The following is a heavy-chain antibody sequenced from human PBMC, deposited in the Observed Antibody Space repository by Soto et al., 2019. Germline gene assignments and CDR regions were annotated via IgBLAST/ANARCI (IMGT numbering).Heavy chain of an antibody. D-gene: IGHD6-13*01. Sequence: QVQLVQSGAEVKKPGSSVKVSCKASGGTFSSYAISWVRQAPGQGLEWMGGIIPIFGTANYAQKFQGRVTITADESTSTAYMELSSLRSEDTAVYYCARDHGIAAAADRGVYFDSWGQGTLVTVSS. CDR2: IIPIFGTA. CDR1: GGTFSSYA. J-gene: IGHJ4*02. CDR3: ARDHGIAAAADRGVYFDS. V-gene: IGHV1-69*01.